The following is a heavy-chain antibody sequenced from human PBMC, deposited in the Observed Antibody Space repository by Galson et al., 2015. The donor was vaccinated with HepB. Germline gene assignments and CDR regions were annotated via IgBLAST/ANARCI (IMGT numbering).Heavy chain of an antibody. Sequence: SLRLSCAASGFTFSTYGMHWVRQAPGKGLQWVAVIWYDGSNKYYADSVKGRFTISRDNSKNTLYLQMNSLRAEDTAVYYCARDLYSSYYFDYWGQGTLVTVSS. J-gene: IGHJ4*02. CDR1: GFTFSTYG. CDR2: IWYDGSNK. CDR3: ARDLYSSYYFDY. D-gene: IGHD6-19*01. V-gene: IGHV3-33*01.